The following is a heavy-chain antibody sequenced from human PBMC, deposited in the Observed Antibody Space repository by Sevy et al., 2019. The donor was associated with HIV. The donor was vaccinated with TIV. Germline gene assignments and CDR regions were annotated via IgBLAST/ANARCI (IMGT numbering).Heavy chain of an antibody. Sequence: GGSLRLSCAVSGFTFSNYAMSWVRQAPGKGLEWVSAICGRDTGTFYAASVKGRFTISRDNSKNTLYLQMNSLRAEDTALYYCAKDTIVVVGEALDVWGRGTMVTVSS. CDR1: GFTFSNYA. V-gene: IGHV3-23*01. D-gene: IGHD3-22*01. CDR2: ICGRDTGT. J-gene: IGHJ3*01. CDR3: AKDTIVVVGEALDV.